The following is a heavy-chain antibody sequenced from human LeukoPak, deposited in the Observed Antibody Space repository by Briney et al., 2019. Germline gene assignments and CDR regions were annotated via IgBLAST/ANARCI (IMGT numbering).Heavy chain of an antibody. J-gene: IGHJ4*02. CDR3: AKVDTAMVTGFDY. CDR1: GFTFSSYG. D-gene: IGHD5-18*01. CDR2: IWYDGSNK. Sequence: GRSLRLSCAASGFTFSSYGMHWVRQAPGKGLEWVAVIWYDGSNKYYADSVKARFTISRDNSKNTLYLQMNSLRAEDTAVYYCAKVDTAMVTGFDYWGQGTLVTVSS. V-gene: IGHV3-33*06.